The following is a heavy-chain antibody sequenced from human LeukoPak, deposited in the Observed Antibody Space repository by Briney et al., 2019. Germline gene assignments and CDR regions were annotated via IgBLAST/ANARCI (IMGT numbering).Heavy chain of an antibody. Sequence: GGSLRLSCAVSGFTFSSYGMHWVRQVPGKGLEWGAVIWYDGSQKYYADSVKGRFTISRDNSNTTLFLQMNSLRAEDTAVYYCARERCSGGSCDSSAEYYQHWGLGTLVTVSS. V-gene: IGHV3-33*01. D-gene: IGHD2-15*01. CDR2: IWYDGSQK. CDR1: GFTFSSYG. CDR3: ARERCSGGSCDSSAEYYQH. J-gene: IGHJ1*01.